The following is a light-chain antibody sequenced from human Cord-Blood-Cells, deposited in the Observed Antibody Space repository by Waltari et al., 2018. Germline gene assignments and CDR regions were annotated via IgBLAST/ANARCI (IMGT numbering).Light chain of an antibody. J-gene: IGLJ3*02. CDR1: TGAVTSGYY. CDR3: LLYYGGAWV. CDR2: STS. Sequence: QTVVTQEPSLTVSPGGTVTLTCASSTGAVTSGYYPNWFPQKPGQAPRALIYSTSNKQPWTPARFSGSLLGGKAALTLSGVQPEDKAEYYCLLYYGGAWVFGGGTKLTVL. V-gene: IGLV7-43*01.